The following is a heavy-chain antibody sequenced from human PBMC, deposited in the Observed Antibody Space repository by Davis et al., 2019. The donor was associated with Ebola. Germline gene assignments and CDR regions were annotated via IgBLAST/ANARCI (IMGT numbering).Heavy chain of an antibody. D-gene: IGHD3-9*01. CDR3: AKAKMEELRYFDWLLNWFDP. J-gene: IGHJ5*02. V-gene: IGHV3-23*01. CDR2: ISGSGGST. CDR1: GFTFSRYA. Sequence: GGSLRLSCAASGFTFSRYAMSWVRQAPGKGLEWVSAISGSGGSTYYADSVKGRFTISRDNSKNTLYLQMNSLRAEDTAVYYGAKAKMEELRYFDWLLNWFDPWGQGTLVTVSS.